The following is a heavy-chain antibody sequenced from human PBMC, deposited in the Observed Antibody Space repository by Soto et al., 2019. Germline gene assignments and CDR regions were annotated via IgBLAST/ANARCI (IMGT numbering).Heavy chain of an antibody. J-gene: IGHJ5*02. V-gene: IGHV4-59*08. D-gene: IGHD4-17*01. CDR3: ARFPDYGAYVAP. CDR2: SYYSGST. CDR1: GGSLSNYY. Sequence: QVQLQESGPGLVKPSETLSLTCILSGGSLSNYYGSWVRQTPGKGLEWIGYSYYSGSTTYKHNPPLESRVTISGDTSKNQVSLRLRSVTAADTAIYYCARFPDYGAYVAPGGQGTLVTVSS.